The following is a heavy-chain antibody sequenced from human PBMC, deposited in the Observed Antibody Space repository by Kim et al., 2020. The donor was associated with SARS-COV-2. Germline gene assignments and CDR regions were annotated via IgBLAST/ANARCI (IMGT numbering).Heavy chain of an antibody. J-gene: IGHJ4*02. CDR2: IWYDGSNK. V-gene: IGHV3-33*01. Sequence: GGSLRLSCAASGFTFSSYGMHWVRQAPGKGLEWVAVIWYDGSNKYYADSVKGRFTISRDNSKNPLYLQMNSLRAEDTAVYYCARWDGDYGFDYWGQGTLVTVSS. CDR1: GFTFSSYG. CDR3: ARWDGDYGFDY. D-gene: IGHD4-17*01.